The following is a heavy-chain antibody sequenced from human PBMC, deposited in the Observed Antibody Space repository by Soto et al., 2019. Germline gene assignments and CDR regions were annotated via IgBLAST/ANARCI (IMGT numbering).Heavy chain of an antibody. J-gene: IGHJ6*02. CDR1: GYTFSSYD. V-gene: IGHV3-13*04. CDR2: IGTAGDT. Sequence: EVQLVESGGGLVQPGGSLRLSCAASGYTFSSYDMHWVRHATGKGLEWVSAIGTAGDTYYLGSVKGRFTISRENAKNSLYLQMNSLRAGDTAVYYCVRATHGMDVWGQGTTVTVSS. CDR3: VRATHGMDV.